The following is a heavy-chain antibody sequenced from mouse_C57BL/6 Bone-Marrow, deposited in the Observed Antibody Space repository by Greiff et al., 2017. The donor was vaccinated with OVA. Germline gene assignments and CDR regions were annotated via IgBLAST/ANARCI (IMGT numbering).Heavy chain of an antibody. V-gene: IGHV1-42*01. D-gene: IGHD4-1*01. CDR3: ARGGTGPFAY. Sequence: EVQLQQSGPELVKPGASVKISCKASGYSFTGYYMNWVKQSPEKSLEWIGEINPSTGGTTYNQKFKAKATLTVDKSSSTASMQLKSLTSEDSAVYYCARGGTGPFAYWGQGTLVTVSA. CDR2: INPSTGGT. CDR1: GYSFTGYY. J-gene: IGHJ3*01.